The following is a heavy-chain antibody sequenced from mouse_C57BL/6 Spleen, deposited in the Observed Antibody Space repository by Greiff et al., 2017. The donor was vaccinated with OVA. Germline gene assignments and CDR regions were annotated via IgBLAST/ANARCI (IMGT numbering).Heavy chain of an antibody. CDR3: AILTTVVDYWYVDG. CDR1: GYTFTSYW. CDR2: IHPNSGST. V-gene: IGHV1-64*01. D-gene: IGHD1-1*01. J-gene: IGHJ1*03. Sequence: QVQLQQPGAELVKPGASVKLSCKASGYTFTSYWMHWVKQRPGQGLEWIGMIHPNSGSTNYNEKFKSKATLTVDKSSSTAYMQLSSLTSEDSAVYYCAILTTVVDYWYVDGWGTGTTVTVSS.